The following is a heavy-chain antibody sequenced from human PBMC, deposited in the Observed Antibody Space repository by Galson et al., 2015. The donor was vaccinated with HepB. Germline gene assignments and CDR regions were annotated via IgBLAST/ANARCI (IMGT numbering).Heavy chain of an antibody. CDR2: INAADSDT. D-gene: IGHD2-15*01. J-gene: IGHJ4*02. V-gene: IGHV5-51*01. Sequence: QSGAEVKKPGESLKISCKVSGYRFTSYLIGWVRQMPGKGLEWMGIINAADSDTRYSPSFQGRVTLSADKSISTAYLQWSSLKASDTAIYYCARQSRSGYCDSWGQGTLVTVSS. CDR3: ARQSRSGYCDS. CDR1: GYRFTSYL.